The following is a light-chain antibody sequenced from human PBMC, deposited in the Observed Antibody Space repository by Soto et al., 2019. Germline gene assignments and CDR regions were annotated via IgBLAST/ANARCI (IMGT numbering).Light chain of an antibody. CDR3: HQRQRWPRT. Sequence: EIVFTQSPSTLSLSPGERATLSCRASQSVSSTSLAWYQQKPGLAPRLLIYEASNRAAGIPARFSGSGSGTDFTLTITSLEPEDFAFYYCHQRQRWPRTFGQGTKVDIK. J-gene: IGKJ1*01. CDR1: QSVSSTS. CDR2: EAS. V-gene: IGKV3-11*01.